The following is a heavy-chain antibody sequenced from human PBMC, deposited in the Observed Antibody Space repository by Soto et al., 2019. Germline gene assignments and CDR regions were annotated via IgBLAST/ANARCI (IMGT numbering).Heavy chain of an antibody. V-gene: IGHV3-30-3*01. J-gene: IGHJ6*02. D-gene: IGHD3-22*01. Sequence: GGSLRLSCAASGFTFSSYAMHWVRQAPGKGLEWVAVISYDGSNKYYADSVKGRFTISRDNSKNTLYLQMNSLRAEDTAVYYWAREYYYDSSGPGSYGMDVWGQGTTVTVSS. CDR1: GFTFSSYA. CDR2: ISYDGSNK. CDR3: AREYYYDSSGPGSYGMDV.